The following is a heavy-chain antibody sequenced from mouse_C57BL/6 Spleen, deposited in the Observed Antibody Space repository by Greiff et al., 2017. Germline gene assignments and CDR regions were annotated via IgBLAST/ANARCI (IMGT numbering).Heavy chain of an antibody. CDR1: GYAFSSSW. CDR2: IYPGDGDT. V-gene: IGHV1-82*01. Sequence: QVQLQQSGPELVKPGASVKISCKASGYAFSSSWMNWVKQRPGQGLEWIGRIYPGDGDTNYNGKFKGKATLTADKSSSTAYMQLSSLTSEDSAVYFCARSGGPWGQGTTLTVSS. D-gene: IGHD1-1*02. CDR3: ARSGGP. J-gene: IGHJ2*01.